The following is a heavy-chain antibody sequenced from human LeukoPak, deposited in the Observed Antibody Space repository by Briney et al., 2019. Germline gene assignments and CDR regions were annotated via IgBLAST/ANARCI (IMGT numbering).Heavy chain of an antibody. J-gene: IGHJ4*02. CDR2: IYHSGGT. V-gene: IGHV4-38-2*02. Sequence: SETLSLTCTVSGYSISSGYYWGWIRQPPGKGLEWIGSIYHSGGTYYNPSLKSRVTISVDTSKNQFSLKLSSVTAADTAVYYCTRDGGYSSSSFDFDYWGQGILVTVSS. CDR1: GYSISSGYY. D-gene: IGHD6-6*01. CDR3: TRDGGYSSSSFDFDY.